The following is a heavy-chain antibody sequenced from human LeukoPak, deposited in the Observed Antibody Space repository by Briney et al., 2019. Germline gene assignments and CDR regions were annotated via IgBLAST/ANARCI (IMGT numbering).Heavy chain of an antibody. Sequence: PGGSLRLSCAASGFTFSSYWMHWVRQAPGKGLVWVSRINSDGSSTSYADSVKGRLTISRDNAKNTLYLQMNSLRAEDTAVYYCARVPSYMDAFDIWGQGTMVTVSS. D-gene: IGHD1-14*01. CDR3: ARVPSYMDAFDI. CDR1: GFTFSSYW. J-gene: IGHJ3*02. CDR2: INSDGSST. V-gene: IGHV3-74*01.